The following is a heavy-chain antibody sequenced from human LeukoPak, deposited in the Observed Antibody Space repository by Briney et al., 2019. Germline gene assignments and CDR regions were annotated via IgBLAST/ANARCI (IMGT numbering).Heavy chain of an antibody. V-gene: IGHV4-34*01. CDR3: ARADIVVVPAAMQGWFDP. J-gene: IGHJ5*02. CDR2: INHSGST. Sequence: AETLSLTCAVYGGSFRGYYWSWIRQPPGKGLEWIGEINHSGSTNYNPSLKSRVTISVDTSKNQFSPKLSSVTAADTAVYYCARADIVVVPAAMQGWFDPWGQGTLVTVSS. CDR1: GGSFRGYY. D-gene: IGHD2-2*01.